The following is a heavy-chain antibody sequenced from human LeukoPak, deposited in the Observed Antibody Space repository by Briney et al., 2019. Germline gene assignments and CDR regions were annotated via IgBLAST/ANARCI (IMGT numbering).Heavy chain of an antibody. CDR2: TYYRSKWYN. J-gene: IGHJ6*03. CDR1: GDSVSSNSAA. CDR3: ARAQLRYSYGSYYYYYMDV. Sequence: SQTLSLTCAISGDSVSSNSAAWNWIRQSPSRVLEWLGRTYYRSKWYNDYAVSVKGRITINPDTSKNQFSLQLNSVTPEDTAVYYCARAQLRYSYGSYYYYYMDVWGKGTTVTVSS. D-gene: IGHD5-18*01. V-gene: IGHV6-1*01.